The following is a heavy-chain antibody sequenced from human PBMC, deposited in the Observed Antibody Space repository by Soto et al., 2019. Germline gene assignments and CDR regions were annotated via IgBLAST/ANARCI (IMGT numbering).Heavy chain of an antibody. J-gene: IGHJ6*02. CDR2: IYHSGSS. CDR3: AREGGYFDSSGSGVYHYHGVDV. D-gene: IGHD3-22*01. Sequence: PSATLSLTCTVSGGSINSAGDSWGWVRQSPGKGLEWIGYIYHSGSSYYNPSLQSRVTMSVDRSRDQFSLKLSSVTAADTAVYYCAREGGYFDSSGSGVYHYHGVDVWGQGTTVTVSS. CDR1: GGSINSAGDS. V-gene: IGHV4-30-2*06.